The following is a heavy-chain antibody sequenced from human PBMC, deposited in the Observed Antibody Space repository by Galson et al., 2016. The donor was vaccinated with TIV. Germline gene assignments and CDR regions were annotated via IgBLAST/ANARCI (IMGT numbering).Heavy chain of an antibody. D-gene: IGHD2-2*01. CDR1: GGSFSGFY. CDR3: ARWRFGVVVPHAVSQKWFDP. CDR2: IHHSGIS. J-gene: IGHJ5*02. V-gene: IGHV4-34*01. Sequence: ETLSLTCAVYGGSFSGFYWSWIRQPPGKGLGWIGEIHHSGISNFDPSLKSRVTISLDTSKSQFSLKLTSVTAADTAEYYCARWRFGVVVPHAVSQKWFDPWGQGTQVTVSS.